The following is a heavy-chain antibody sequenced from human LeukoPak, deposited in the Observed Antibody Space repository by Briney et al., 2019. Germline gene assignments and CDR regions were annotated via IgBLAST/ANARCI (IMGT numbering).Heavy chain of an antibody. J-gene: IGHJ6*03. V-gene: IGHV3-21*01. Sequence: GGSLRLSCAASGFTFSSYSMNWVRQAPGKGLEWVSSISSSSSYIYYADSVKGRFTISRDNAKNSLYLQMNSLRAEDTAVYYCAGDGGEGRDYDFWSGYFTNHYYYYYYMDVWGKGTTVTVSS. CDR2: ISSSSSYI. CDR1: GFTFSSYS. CDR3: AGDGGEGRDYDFWSGYFTNHYYYYYYMDV. D-gene: IGHD3-3*01.